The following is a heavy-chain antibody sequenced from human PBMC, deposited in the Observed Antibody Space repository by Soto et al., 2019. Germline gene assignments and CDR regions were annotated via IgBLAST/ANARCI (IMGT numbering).Heavy chain of an antibody. V-gene: IGHV1-69*01. D-gene: IGHD3-10*01. CDR2: IVPAFAIP. J-gene: IGHJ6*02. CDR1: GASFSNYA. Sequence: QVQLVQSGAEVKKPGSSVKVSCKVSGASFSNYAISWVRQAPGQGLEWMGGIVPAFAIPNYAHNFQDRVTITADESTSTAYMELTSLTSGDTAVYFCARDGTLNYAGSESFEVQYYDMDVWGHGTTVTVSS. CDR3: ARDGTLNYAGSESFEVQYYDMDV.